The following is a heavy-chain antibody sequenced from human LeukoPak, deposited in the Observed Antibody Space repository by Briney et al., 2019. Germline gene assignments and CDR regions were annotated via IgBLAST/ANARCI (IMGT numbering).Heavy chain of an antibody. Sequence: GGSLRLSCAASGFTFDNYGMSWVRQAPGKGLEWVSGINWNGGSTGYADSVKGRFTISRDNAKNSLYLQMNSLRAEDTALYYCVRTTDLEMATIFDYWGQGTLVTVSS. CDR2: INWNGGST. J-gene: IGHJ4*02. CDR1: GFTFDNYG. CDR3: VRTTDLEMATIFDY. D-gene: IGHD5-24*01. V-gene: IGHV3-20*04.